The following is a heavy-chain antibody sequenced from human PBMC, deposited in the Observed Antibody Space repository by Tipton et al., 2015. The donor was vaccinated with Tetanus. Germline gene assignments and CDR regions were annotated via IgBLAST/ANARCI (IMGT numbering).Heavy chain of an antibody. Sequence: TLSLTCTVSGGSISSGGYYWSWIRQRPGKGLEWIGDIYSSGSTYSNPSLKGRVTISVDTSKNQFSLRLDSVTAADTAVYYCARDQARGARGWNYFDYWGQGTQVTVSS. V-gene: IGHV4-31*03. J-gene: IGHJ4*02. CDR3: ARDQARGARGWNYFDY. D-gene: IGHD1-26*01. CDR2: IYSSGST. CDR1: GGSISSGGYY.